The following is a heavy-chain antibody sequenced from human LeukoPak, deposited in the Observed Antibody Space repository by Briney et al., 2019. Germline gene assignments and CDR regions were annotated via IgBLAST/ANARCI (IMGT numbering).Heavy chain of an antibody. CDR2: IYYSGST. V-gene: IGHV4-61*05. J-gene: IGHJ5*02. CDR1: GGSISSSSYY. D-gene: IGHD4-11*01. CDR3: ARHNYYSNYGDWFDP. Sequence: SETLSPTCTVSGGSISSSSYYWSWIRQPPGKGLEWIGYIYYSGSTNYNPSLKRRVTISVDTSKYQFSLKLSSVTAADTGVYYCARHNYYSNYGDWFDPWGQGTLVTVSS.